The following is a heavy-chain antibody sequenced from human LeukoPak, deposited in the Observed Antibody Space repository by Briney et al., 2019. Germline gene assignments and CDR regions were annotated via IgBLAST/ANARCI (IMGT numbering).Heavy chain of an antibody. Sequence: GGSLRLSCAASGFTFSDYWMHWVRQAPGKGLVWVSRISSDGSRVTYADSVKGRFTISRDNSKNTLYLQMNSLRPEDTAVYYCAKEGDYYGSGSYRDGFDIWGQGTRATVSS. CDR3: AKEGDYYGSGSYRDGFDI. J-gene: IGHJ3*02. D-gene: IGHD3-10*01. CDR1: GFTFSDYW. CDR2: ISSDGSRV. V-gene: IGHV3-74*01.